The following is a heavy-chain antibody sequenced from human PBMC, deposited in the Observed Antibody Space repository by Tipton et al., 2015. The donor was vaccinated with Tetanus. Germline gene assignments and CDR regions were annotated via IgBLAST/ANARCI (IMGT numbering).Heavy chain of an antibody. D-gene: IGHD6-6*01. CDR3: ARSYSSSSYWYFDL. CDR1: GYSFTDYW. J-gene: IGHJ2*01. Sequence: QSGAEVIKPGDSLKISCKGSGYSFTDYWIAWVRQMPGKGLGWMGIIYPGDSDTRYSPSFQGQVTISADKSINTAYLQWSSLKASDIAVFYCARSYSSSSYWYFDLWGRGTLVTVSS. V-gene: IGHV5-51*03. CDR2: IYPGDSDT.